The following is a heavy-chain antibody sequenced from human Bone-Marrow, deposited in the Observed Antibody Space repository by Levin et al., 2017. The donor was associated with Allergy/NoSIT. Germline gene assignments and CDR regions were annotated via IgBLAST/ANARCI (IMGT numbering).Heavy chain of an antibody. Sequence: GVSLRLSCAASGFTFSNYAMHWVRQAPGKGLDWVAVISYDGSNKFYSDSVKGRFTISRDNSKNTLYLQMNSLRAEDTALYYCARDTLSSSGWFYYFGMDVWGQGTTVTVSS. J-gene: IGHJ6*02. CDR2: ISYDGSNK. CDR3: ARDTLSSSGWFYYFGMDV. CDR1: GFTFSNYA. D-gene: IGHD6-19*01. V-gene: IGHV3-30-3*01.